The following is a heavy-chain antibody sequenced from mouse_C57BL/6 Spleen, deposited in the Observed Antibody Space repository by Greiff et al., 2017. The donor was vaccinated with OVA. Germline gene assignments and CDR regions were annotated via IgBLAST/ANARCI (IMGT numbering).Heavy chain of an antibody. CDR1: GFTFSSYA. CDR3: ARDNYGSSPPWFAY. CDR2: ISDGGSYT. V-gene: IGHV5-4*01. Sequence: EVQLVESGGGLVKPGGSLKLSCAASGFTFSSYAMSWVRQTPEKRLEWVATISDGGSYTYYPDNVKGRFTISRDNAKNNLYLQMSHLKSEDTAMYYCARDNYGSSPPWFAYWGQGTLVTVSA. J-gene: IGHJ3*01. D-gene: IGHD1-1*01.